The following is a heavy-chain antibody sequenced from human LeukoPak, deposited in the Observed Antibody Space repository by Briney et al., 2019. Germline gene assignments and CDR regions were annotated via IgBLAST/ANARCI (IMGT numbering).Heavy chain of an antibody. CDR2: IWYDGSNK. CDR1: GFTFSSYG. CDR3: ARESDSSGYYPYYGMDV. D-gene: IGHD3-22*01. V-gene: IGHV3-33*01. J-gene: IGHJ6*02. Sequence: QTGGSLRLSCAASGFTFSSYGMYWVRQAPGKGLEWVAVIWYDGSNKYYADSVKGRFTISRDNSKNTLYLQMNSLRAEDTAVYYCARESDSSGYYPYYGMDVWGQGTTVTVSS.